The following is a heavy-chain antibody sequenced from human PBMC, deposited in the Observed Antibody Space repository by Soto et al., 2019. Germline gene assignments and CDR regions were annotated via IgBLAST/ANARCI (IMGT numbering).Heavy chain of an antibody. D-gene: IGHD1-20*01. V-gene: IGHV3-23*01. CDR2: ISGSGGST. Sequence: EVQLLESGGGLVQPGGSLRLSCAASGFTFSSYAMSWVSQAPGKGLEWVSAISGSGGSTYYADSVKGRFTISRDNSKITLYLQMNSLRAEETAVYYCAKAGITGTSYYYGMDVWGQGTTVTVSS. CDR1: GFTFSSYA. CDR3: AKAGITGTSYYYGMDV. J-gene: IGHJ6*02.